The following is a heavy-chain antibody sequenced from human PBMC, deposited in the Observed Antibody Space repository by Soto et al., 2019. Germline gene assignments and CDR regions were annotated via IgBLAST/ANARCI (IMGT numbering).Heavy chain of an antibody. CDR3: ARGGYYDSSGRRWFAP. D-gene: IGHD3-22*01. CDR2: INPNSGGT. V-gene: IGHV1-2*04. CDR1: GYTFTGYY. Sequence: ASVKVSCKASGYTFTGYYMHWVRQAPGQGLEWMGWINPNSGGTNYAQKFQGWVTMTRDTSISTAYMELSRLRSDGTAVYYCARGGYYDSSGRRWFAPWGEGTLVTVSS. J-gene: IGHJ5*02.